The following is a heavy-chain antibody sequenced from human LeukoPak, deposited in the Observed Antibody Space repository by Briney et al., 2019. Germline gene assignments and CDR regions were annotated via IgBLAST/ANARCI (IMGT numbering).Heavy chain of an antibody. D-gene: IGHD3-10*01. Sequence: GGSLRLSCAASGFTFSSYWMHWVRQAPGKGLVWVSRINSDGSSTSYADSVKGRFTISRDNAKNTLYLQMNSLRAEDTAVYYCASVDYYGSGSYYPYWGQGTLVTASS. CDR1: GFTFSSYW. CDR2: INSDGSST. J-gene: IGHJ4*02. V-gene: IGHV3-74*01. CDR3: ASVDYYGSGSYYPY.